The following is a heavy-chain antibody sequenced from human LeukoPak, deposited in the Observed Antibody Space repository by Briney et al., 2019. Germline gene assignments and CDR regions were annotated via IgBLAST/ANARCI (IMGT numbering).Heavy chain of an antibody. J-gene: IGHJ2*01. CDR1: GFTFSSYE. Sequence: GGSLRLSCAASGFTFSSYEMNWVREAPGKGLEGVSYISSSGSTIYYADSVKGRFTISRDNAKNSLYLQMNGLRAEDTAVYYCARNDSGDYGWYFDLWGRGTLVTVSS. CDR2: ISSSGSTI. D-gene: IGHD4-17*01. V-gene: IGHV3-48*03. CDR3: ARNDSGDYGWYFDL.